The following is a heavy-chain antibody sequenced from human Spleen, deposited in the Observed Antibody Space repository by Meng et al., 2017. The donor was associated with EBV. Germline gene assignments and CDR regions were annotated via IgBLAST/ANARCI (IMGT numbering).Heavy chain of an antibody. CDR1: GYTFSSYI. J-gene: IGHJ4*02. CDR3: VSTISAAGY. CDR2: INTNTGNP. Sequence: QVQLVQSGSELKKPGASVKVSCKASGYTFSSYILNWVRQAPGQGLEWMGWINTNTGNPTYAQAFTGRFVFSLDTSVNTAFLQISSLKAADSAVYYCVSTISAAGYWGQGTLVTVSS. D-gene: IGHD6-13*01. V-gene: IGHV7-4-1*02.